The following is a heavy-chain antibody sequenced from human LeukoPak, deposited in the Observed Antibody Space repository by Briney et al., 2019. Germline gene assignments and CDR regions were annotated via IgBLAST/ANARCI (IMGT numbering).Heavy chain of an antibody. CDR1: GFTFSNYW. Sequence: GGSLRLSCAASGFTFSNYWMSWVRQAPGKRLEWVANIKQDGSEKYYVDSVKGRFTISRDNAQNSLYLHMNSLRAEDTAVYYCARDKIVGATKNDYWGQGILVTVSS. CDR2: IKQDGSEK. CDR3: ARDKIVGATKNDY. D-gene: IGHD1-26*01. J-gene: IGHJ4*02. V-gene: IGHV3-7*03.